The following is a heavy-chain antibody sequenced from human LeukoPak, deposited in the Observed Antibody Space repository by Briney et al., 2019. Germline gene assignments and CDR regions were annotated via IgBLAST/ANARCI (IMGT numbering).Heavy chain of an antibody. CDR2: IYYSGST. Sequence: SETLSLTCTVSGGSVSSGSYYWSWIRQPPGKGLEWIGYIYYSGSTNYNPSLKSRVTISVDTSKNQFSLKLSSVTAADTAVYYCAREDVVTAIPEYFQHWGQGTLVTVSS. CDR3: AREDVVTAIPEYFQH. J-gene: IGHJ1*01. CDR1: GGSVSSGSYY. V-gene: IGHV4-61*01. D-gene: IGHD2-21*02.